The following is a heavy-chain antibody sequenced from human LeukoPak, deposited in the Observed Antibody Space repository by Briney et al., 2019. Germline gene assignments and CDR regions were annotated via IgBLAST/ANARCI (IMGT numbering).Heavy chain of an antibody. V-gene: IGHV3-21*01. CDR2: ISSSGNSM. CDR1: GFTFRTYT. J-gene: IGHJ4*02. CDR3: ARGTNAVWHY. Sequence: PGGSLRLSCAASGFTFRTYTMNWVRQAPGKGLEWFSSISSSGNSMYYADSVKGRFTISRDNAMNSLYLQMNSLRAEDTAVYYCARGTNAVWHYWGQGTLVTVSS. D-gene: IGHD2-8*01.